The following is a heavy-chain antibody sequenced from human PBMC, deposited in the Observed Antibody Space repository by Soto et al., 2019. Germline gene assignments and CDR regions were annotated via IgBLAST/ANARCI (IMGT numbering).Heavy chain of an antibody. J-gene: IGHJ4*02. D-gene: IGHD5-18*01. CDR3: ARAGGYKGGKYDY. CDR1: GYTFTGYY. CDR2: INPNSGGT. Sequence: ASVKVSCKASGYTFTGYYMHWVRQAPGQGLEWMGWINPNSGGTNYAQKFQGWVTMTRDTSISTAYMELSRLRSDDTAVYYCARAGGYKGGKYDYWGQGTLVTVSS. V-gene: IGHV1-2*04.